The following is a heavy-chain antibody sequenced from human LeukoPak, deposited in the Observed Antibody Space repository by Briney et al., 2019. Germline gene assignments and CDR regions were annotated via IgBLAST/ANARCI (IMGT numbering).Heavy chain of an antibody. V-gene: IGHV1-18*01. CDR2: IGADSGDTHGDT. CDR1: GYRLRNHG. D-gene: IGHD4-11*01. CDR3: ARGSSPYNWYFDL. J-gene: IGHJ2*01. Sequence: ASVKVSCKASGYRLRNHGISWVRQAPGQGLEWMGWIGADSGDTHGDTHYAEKLQGRVTMTTDTSTDTAYMDLRNLTSDGTAVYYCARGSSPYNWYFDLWGRGTLVTVSS.